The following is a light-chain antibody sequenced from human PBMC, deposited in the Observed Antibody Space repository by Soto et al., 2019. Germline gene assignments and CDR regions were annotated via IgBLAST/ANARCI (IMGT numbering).Light chain of an antibody. Sequence: EIVMTQSPATLSVSPGERATLSCRASQSISSNLAWYQQKPGQAPRLLIYGASTRATGIPATFSGSGSGTESTLTISSLQSEDFAVYYCHQYNNWPFTFGPGTKVDIK. CDR2: GAS. CDR1: QSISSN. CDR3: HQYNNWPFT. J-gene: IGKJ3*01. V-gene: IGKV3-15*01.